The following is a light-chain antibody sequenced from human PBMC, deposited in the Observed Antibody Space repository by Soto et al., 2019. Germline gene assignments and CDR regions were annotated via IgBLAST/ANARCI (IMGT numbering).Light chain of an antibody. V-gene: IGLV2-23*01. Sequence: QSALTQPASVSGSPGQSITISCTGTSSDVGSYNLVSWYQQHPGKAPKLMIYEGSKRPSGVSNRFSGSKSGNTASLTLSGLQAEDEADYYCCSYAGSSTSVFGTGTKVTVL. J-gene: IGLJ1*01. CDR1: SSDVGSYNL. CDR2: EGS. CDR3: CSYAGSSTSV.